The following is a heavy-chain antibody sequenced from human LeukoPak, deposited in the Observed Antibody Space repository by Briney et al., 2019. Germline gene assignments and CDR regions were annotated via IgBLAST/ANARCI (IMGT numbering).Heavy chain of an antibody. Sequence: GGSLRLSCAASGFTFSSYAMSWVRQAPGKGLEWVSSISSSSSYIYYADSVKGRFTISRDNAKNSLYLQMNSLRAEDTAVYYCARATAQRYYYYGMDVWGQGTTVTVSS. D-gene: IGHD5-18*01. CDR2: ISSSSSYI. CDR1: GFTFSSYA. J-gene: IGHJ6*02. CDR3: ARATAQRYYYYGMDV. V-gene: IGHV3-21*01.